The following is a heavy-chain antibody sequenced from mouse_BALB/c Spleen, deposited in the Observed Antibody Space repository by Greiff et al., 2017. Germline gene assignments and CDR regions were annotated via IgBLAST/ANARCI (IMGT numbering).Heavy chain of an antibody. V-gene: IGHV5-12-1*01. Sequence: EVKLMESGGGLVKPGGSLKLSCAASGFAFSSYDMSWVRQTPEKRLEWVAYISSGGGSTYYPDTVKGRFTISRDNAKNTLYLQMSSLKSEDTAMYYCARGELRGYFDYWGQGTTLTVSS. CDR1: GFAFSSYD. J-gene: IGHJ2*01. CDR3: ARGELRGYFDY. CDR2: ISSGGGST. D-gene: IGHD1-1*01.